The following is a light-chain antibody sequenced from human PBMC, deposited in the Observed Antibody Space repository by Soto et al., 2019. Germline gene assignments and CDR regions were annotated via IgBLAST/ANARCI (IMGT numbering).Light chain of an antibody. CDR3: QQYNKWPRT. J-gene: IGKJ1*01. V-gene: IGKV3D-15*01. Sequence: EIVLTQSPATLSLSPGERATLSCRASQSVGSSLAWYQQRPGQAPRLLIYDAFIRATGIPARYSGSGSGTEFNFTISSLQSEDFAVYFCQQYNKWPRTFGQGTKVDIK. CDR2: DAF. CDR1: QSVGSS.